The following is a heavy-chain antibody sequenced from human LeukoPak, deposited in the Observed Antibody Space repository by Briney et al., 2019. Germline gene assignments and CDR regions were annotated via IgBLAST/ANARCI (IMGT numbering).Heavy chain of an antibody. J-gene: IGHJ4*02. CDR3: ATHPTYYYDSSGYYTDY. D-gene: IGHD3-22*01. CDR2: ISSSGSTI. CDR1: GFTFSDYY. V-gene: IGHV3-11*01. Sequence: GGSLRLSCAASGFTFSDYYMSWIRQAPGKGLEWVSYISSSGSTIYYADSVKGRFTISRDNAKNSLYLQMNSLRAEDAAVYYCATHPTYYYDSSGYYTDYWGQGTLVTVSS.